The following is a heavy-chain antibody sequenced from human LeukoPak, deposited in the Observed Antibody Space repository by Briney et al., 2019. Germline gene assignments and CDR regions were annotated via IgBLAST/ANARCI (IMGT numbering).Heavy chain of an antibody. Sequence: GASVKVSCKASGGTFSSYAISWVRQAPGQGLEWMGGIIPIFGTANYAQKFQGRVTITADESTSTAYMELSSLRSEDTAVYYCAKDRTGYSSSWGYFQHWGQGTLVTVSS. CDR1: GGTFSSYA. J-gene: IGHJ1*01. CDR3: AKDRTGYSSSWGYFQH. D-gene: IGHD6-13*01. CDR2: IIPIFGTA. V-gene: IGHV1-69*13.